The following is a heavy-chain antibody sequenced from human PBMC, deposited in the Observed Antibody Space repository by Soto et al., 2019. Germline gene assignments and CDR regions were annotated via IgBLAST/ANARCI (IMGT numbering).Heavy chain of an antibody. CDR1: GFTFSRFE. CDR3: ARDRGGFCSGGSCSYYGMDV. D-gene: IGHD2-15*01. CDR2: ISSSGTTI. J-gene: IGHJ6*02. V-gene: IGHV3-48*03. Sequence: EVQLVESGGGSVPPGGSLRLSCAASGFTFSRFEMNWVRQAPGKGLEWISYISSSGTTIEYAASVRGRFTVSRDNTNNSLFLQMNSLGAEDTAVYYCARDRGGFCSGGSCSYYGMDVWGQGTTVTVSS.